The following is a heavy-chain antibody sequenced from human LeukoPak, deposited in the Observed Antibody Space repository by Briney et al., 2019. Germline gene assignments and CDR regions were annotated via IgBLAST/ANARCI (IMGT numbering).Heavy chain of an antibody. D-gene: IGHD4-23*01. CDR1: GFTFSSFD. J-gene: IGHJ4*02. V-gene: IGHV3-48*02. CDR2: ISSSSSTI. CDR3: AKGDYGGTLDLDY. Sequence: GGSLRLSCAASGFTFSSFDVNWVRQAPGKGLEWVSYISSSSSTIYYADSVKGRFTISRDNAKNSLYLQMNSLRDEDTAVYYCAKGDYGGTLDLDYWGQGTLVTVSS.